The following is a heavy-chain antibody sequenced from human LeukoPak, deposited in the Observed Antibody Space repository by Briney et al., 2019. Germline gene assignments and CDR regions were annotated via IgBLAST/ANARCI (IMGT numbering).Heavy chain of an antibody. CDR1: GFTFSSYG. Sequence: PGGSLRLSCAASGFTFSSYGMHWVRQAPGKGLEGVAVISYDGSNKYYADSVKGRFTISRDNSKNTLYLQMNSQRAEDTAVYYCAKGGRGGSSWYSPYSPYYYYYMDVWGKGTTVTVSS. CDR3: AKGGRGGSSWYSPYSPYYYYYMDV. D-gene: IGHD6-13*01. J-gene: IGHJ6*03. V-gene: IGHV3-30*18. CDR2: ISYDGSNK.